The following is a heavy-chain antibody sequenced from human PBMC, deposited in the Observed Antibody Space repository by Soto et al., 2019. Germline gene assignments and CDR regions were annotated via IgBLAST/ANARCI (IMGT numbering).Heavy chain of an antibody. CDR3: ATTTSSPYYYYGMDV. CDR2: IYHSGST. Sequence: SETLSLTCAVSGYSISSGYYWDWIRQPPGKGLEWIGSIYHSGSTYYNPSLKSRVTISVDTSKNQFSLKLSSVTAADTAVYYCATTTSSPYYYYGMDVWGQGTTVTVSS. J-gene: IGHJ6*02. D-gene: IGHD4-17*01. V-gene: IGHV4-38-2*01. CDR1: GYSISSGYY.